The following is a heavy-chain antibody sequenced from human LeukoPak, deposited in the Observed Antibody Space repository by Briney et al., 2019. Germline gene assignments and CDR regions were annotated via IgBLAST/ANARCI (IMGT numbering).Heavy chain of an antibody. CDR2: MSGSGDNT. D-gene: IGHD3-22*01. CDR1: GFTFSSYA. CDR3: AVYDSSGYYYGAFDI. Sequence: GGSLRLSCAASGFTFSSYAMTWVRQAPGKGLEWVAEMSGSGDNTYYADSVKGRFTISRDNSKNTLYLQMNSLRAEDTAVYYCAVYDSSGYYYGAFDIWGQGTMVTVSS. J-gene: IGHJ3*02. V-gene: IGHV3-23*01.